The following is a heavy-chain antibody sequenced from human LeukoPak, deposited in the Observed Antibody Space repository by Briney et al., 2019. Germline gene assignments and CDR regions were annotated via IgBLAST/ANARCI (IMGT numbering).Heavy chain of an antibody. D-gene: IGHD5-18*01. CDR3: AKIYSYGEFDY. J-gene: IGHJ4*02. CDR1: GFTFSSYV. Sequence: PGGSLRLSCAASGFTFSSYVMHWVRQAPGKGLEWVAIISYDGSNEYYADSVKGRFTISRDNSKNTLYLQMNSLRAEDTAVYYCAKIYSYGEFDYWGQGTLVTVSS. V-gene: IGHV3-30*04. CDR2: ISYDGSNE.